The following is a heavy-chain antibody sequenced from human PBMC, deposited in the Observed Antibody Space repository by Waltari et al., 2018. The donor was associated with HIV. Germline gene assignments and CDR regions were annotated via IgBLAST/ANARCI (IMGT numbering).Heavy chain of an antibody. J-gene: IGHJ5*02. CDR3: AITYYDFWSGYYGVWFDP. V-gene: IGHV4-34*01. CDR2: INHSGST. CDR1: GGSFSGYY. Sequence: VQLQQWGAGLLKPSETLSLTCAVYGGSFSGYYWSWIRQPPGKGLEWIGEINHSGSTNYNPSLKSRVTISVDTSKNQFSLKLSSVTAADTAVYYCAITYYDFWSGYYGVWFDPWGQGTLVTVSS. D-gene: IGHD3-3*01.